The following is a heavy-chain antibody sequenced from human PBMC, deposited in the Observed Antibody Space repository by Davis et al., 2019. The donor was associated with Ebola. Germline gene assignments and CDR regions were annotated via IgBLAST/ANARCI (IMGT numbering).Heavy chain of an antibody. Sequence: ASVKVSCKASGYTFTSYGISWVRQAPGQGLEWMGWISAYNGDTNCAQKLQGRVTMTRDTSTSTVYMELSSLRSEDTAVYYCARDAGMAALGYWGQGTLVTVSS. CDR1: GYTFTSYG. D-gene: IGHD3-10*01. J-gene: IGHJ4*02. V-gene: IGHV1-18*01. CDR2: ISAYNGDT. CDR3: ARDAGMAALGY.